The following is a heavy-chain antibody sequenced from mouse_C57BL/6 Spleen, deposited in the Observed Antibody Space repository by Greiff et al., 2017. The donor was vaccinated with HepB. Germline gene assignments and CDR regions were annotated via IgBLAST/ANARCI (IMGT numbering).Heavy chain of an antibody. J-gene: IGHJ2*01. CDR1: GYTFTSYW. V-gene: IGHV1-64*01. CDR3: ALIYYGINFDY. Sequence: QVQLQQPGAELVKPGASVKLSCKASGYTFTSYWMHWVKQRPGQGLEWIGMIHPNSGSTNYNEKFKSKATLTVDKSSSTAYMQLSSLTSEDSAVYYCALIYYGINFDYWGQGTTLTVSS. CDR2: IHPNSGST. D-gene: IGHD2-1*01.